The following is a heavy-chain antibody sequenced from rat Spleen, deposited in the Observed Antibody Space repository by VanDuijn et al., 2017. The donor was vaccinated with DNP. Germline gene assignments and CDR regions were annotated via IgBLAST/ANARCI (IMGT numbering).Heavy chain of an antibody. CDR3: TTANTIY. CDR2: INYDGGST. D-gene: IGHD4-1*01. Sequence: EVQLVESGGGLVQPGKSLKLSCATSGFTFSDYDMAWVRQAPKKGLEWVVTINYDGGSTYYRDSVKGRFTLSRNNAEKIIYLYMDRLRSEDTATYYCTTANTIYWGQGVMVTVSS. V-gene: IGHV5-20*01. CDR1: GFTFSDYD. J-gene: IGHJ2*01.